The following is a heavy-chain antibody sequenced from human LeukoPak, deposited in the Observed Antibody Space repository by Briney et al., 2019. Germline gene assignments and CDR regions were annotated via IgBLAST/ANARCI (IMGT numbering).Heavy chain of an antibody. D-gene: IGHD3-9*01. V-gene: IGHV3-23*01. CDR2: ISGSGGIT. CDR3: AKDATAYYDILTGPYYYYMDV. CDR1: GFTFSSYG. Sequence: PGGTLRLSCAASGFTFSSYGMSWVRQAPGKGLEWVSAISGSGGITSYADSVKGRFTISRDNSKNTLYLQMNSLRAEDTAVYYCAKDATAYYDILTGPYYYYMDVWGKGTTVTISS. J-gene: IGHJ6*03.